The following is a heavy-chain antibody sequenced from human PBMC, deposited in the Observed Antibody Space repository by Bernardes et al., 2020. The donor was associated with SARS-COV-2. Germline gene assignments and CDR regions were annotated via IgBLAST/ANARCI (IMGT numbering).Heavy chain of an antibody. D-gene: IGHD3-10*01. CDR3: ARFMVRGVEYYYGMDV. Sequence: SGPTLVKPTQTLTLTCTFSGFSLSTSGMCVSWIRQPPGKALEWLARIDWDDDKYYSTSLKTRLTISKDTSKNQVVLTMTNMDPVDTATYYCARFMVRGVEYYYGMDVWGQGTTVTVSS. CDR2: IDWDDDK. J-gene: IGHJ6*02. V-gene: IGHV2-70*11. CDR1: GFSLSTSGMC.